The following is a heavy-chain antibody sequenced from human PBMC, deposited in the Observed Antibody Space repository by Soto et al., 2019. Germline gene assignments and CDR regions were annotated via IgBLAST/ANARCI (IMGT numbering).Heavy chain of an antibody. D-gene: IGHD3-22*01. V-gene: IGHV1-69*01. Sequence: QVQLVQSGAEVKKPGSSVKVSCKASGGTFSSYAISWVRQAPGQGLEWLGGIIPIFGTANYAQKFQGRVTITADESTSTAYMELSSLRSEDTAVYYCARGDFGATMIVGSCDIWGQGTMVTVSS. CDR2: IIPIFGTA. CDR3: ARGDFGATMIVGSCDI. CDR1: GGTFSSYA. J-gene: IGHJ3*02.